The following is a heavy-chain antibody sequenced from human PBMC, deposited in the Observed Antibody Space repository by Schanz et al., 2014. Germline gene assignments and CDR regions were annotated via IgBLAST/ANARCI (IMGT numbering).Heavy chain of an antibody. J-gene: IGHJ4*02. CDR1: GFTFISYD. CDR3: AKDGRLPYYGTGSDFDY. CDR2: IRYDGRNK. D-gene: IGHD3-22*01. Sequence: QGQLVESGGGVVQPGRSLRLSCVASGFTFISYDIHWVRQAPGKGLEWVAVIRYDGRNKNFVESVKGRFTISRDNSKNTLYLLMNSLRAGDTAVYYCAKDGRLPYYGTGSDFDYWGQGTLVAVSS. V-gene: IGHV3-33*06.